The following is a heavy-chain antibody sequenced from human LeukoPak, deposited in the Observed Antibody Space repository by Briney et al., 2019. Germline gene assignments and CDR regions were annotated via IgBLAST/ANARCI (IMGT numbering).Heavy chain of an antibody. V-gene: IGHV3-33*06. CDR3: AKGGWFGELFLFDY. J-gene: IGHJ4*02. D-gene: IGHD3-10*01. CDR1: GFTFSSYG. Sequence: GGSLRLSCAASGFTFSSYGMHWVRQAPGKGLEWVAVIWYDGSNKYYADSVKGRFTISRDNSKNTLYLQMNGLRAEDTALYYCAKGGWFGELFLFDYWGQGTLVTVSS. CDR2: IWYDGSNK.